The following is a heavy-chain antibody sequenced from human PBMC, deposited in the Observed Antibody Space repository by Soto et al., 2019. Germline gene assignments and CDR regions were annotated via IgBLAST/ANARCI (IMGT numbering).Heavy chain of an antibody. J-gene: IGHJ3*02. V-gene: IGHV3-30-3*01. CDR3: ARSSHDAFDI. CDR2: ISYDGSNK. CDR1: GFTFSSYA. Sequence: GSLRLSCAASGFTFSSYAMHWVRQAPGKGLEWVAVISYDGSNKYYADSVKGRFTISIDNSKNTLYLQMNSLRAEDTAVYYCARSSHDAFDIWGQGTVVTVSS.